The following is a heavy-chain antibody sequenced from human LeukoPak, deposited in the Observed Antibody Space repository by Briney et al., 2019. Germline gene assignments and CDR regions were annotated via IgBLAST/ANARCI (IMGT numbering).Heavy chain of an antibody. CDR2: IYHSGST. D-gene: IGHD3-22*01. CDR3: ARHFGEIYDSSGHYYLDY. Sequence: PSGTLSLTCAVSGGSISSSNWWSWVRQPPGKGLEWIGEIYHSGSTNYNPSLKSRVTISVDKSKNQFSLKLSSVTAADTAVYYCARHFGEIYDSSGHYYLDYWGQGILVTVSS. J-gene: IGHJ4*02. CDR1: GGSISSSNW. V-gene: IGHV4-4*02.